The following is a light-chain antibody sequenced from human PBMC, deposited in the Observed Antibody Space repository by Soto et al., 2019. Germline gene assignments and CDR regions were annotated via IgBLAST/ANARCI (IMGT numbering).Light chain of an antibody. CDR2: DAS. V-gene: IGKV3-11*01. CDR1: QSVSSY. J-gene: IGKJ2*01. CDR3: QQRRNWPPYT. Sequence: EIVLTQSPATLSLSPGERATLSCTASQSVSSYLAWYQQKPGQAPRLLIYDASNRATGIPARFSGSGSGTDFTLTIRSLEPEDLAVYYCQQRRNWPPYTFGQGTKLEIK.